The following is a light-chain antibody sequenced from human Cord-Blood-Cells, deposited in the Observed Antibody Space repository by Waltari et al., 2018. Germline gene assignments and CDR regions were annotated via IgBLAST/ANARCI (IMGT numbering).Light chain of an antibody. V-gene: IGLV2-11*01. CDR1: TSHVGGYNY. Sequence: QSALTQPRPVLGSPGQSVTIPCPGTTSHVGGYNYASWYQQHPGKAPELMIYDVSKRPSGVTDRFSVSKSGNTASLTISGLQAEDEADYYCCSYAGSYTYVFGTGTKVTVL. CDR3: CSYAGSYTYV. J-gene: IGLJ1*01. CDR2: DVS.